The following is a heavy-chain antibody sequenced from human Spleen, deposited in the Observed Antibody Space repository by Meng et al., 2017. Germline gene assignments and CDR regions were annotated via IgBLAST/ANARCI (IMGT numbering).Heavy chain of an antibody. D-gene: IGHD4-17*01. J-gene: IGHJ5*02. CDR3: ARGRTTVTTSSWFDP. V-gene: IGHV4-59*12. CDR2: IYYSGST. Sequence: SETLSLTCTVSGGSISSYYWSWIRQPPGKGLEWIGYIYYSGSTNYNPSLKSRVTISVDTSKNQFSLKLSSVTAADTAVYYCARGRTTVTTSSWFDPWGQGTLVTVSS. CDR1: GGSISSYY.